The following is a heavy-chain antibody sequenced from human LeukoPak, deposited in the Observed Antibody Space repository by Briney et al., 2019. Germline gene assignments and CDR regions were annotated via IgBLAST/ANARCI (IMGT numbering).Heavy chain of an antibody. CDR2: INHSGST. V-gene: IGHV4-34*01. Sequence: SETLSLTCAVYGGSFSGYYWSWIRQPPGKGLEWIGEINHSGSTNYNPSLKSRVTISVDTSKNQFSLKLRSVTAADAAVYYCARVHVYDILTGSDDYWGQGTLVTVSS. CDR1: GGSFSGYY. D-gene: IGHD3-9*01. CDR3: ARVHVYDILTGSDDY. J-gene: IGHJ4*02.